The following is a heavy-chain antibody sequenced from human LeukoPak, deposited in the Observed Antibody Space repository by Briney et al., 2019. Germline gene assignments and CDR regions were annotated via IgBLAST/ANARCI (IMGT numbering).Heavy chain of an antibody. D-gene: IGHD2-15*01. J-gene: IGHJ4*02. CDR3: ARGYCSGGSCYYGFDF. V-gene: IGHV3-48*03. CDR2: ISSSGSST. Sequence: GGSLRLSCAASGFTFSNYEMNWVRQAPGKGLEWVSYISSSGSSTYYADSVKGRFTISRDNAKNSLYLLMNSLRAEDTAVYYCARGYCSGGSCYYGFDFWGQGTLVTVSS. CDR1: GFTFSNYE.